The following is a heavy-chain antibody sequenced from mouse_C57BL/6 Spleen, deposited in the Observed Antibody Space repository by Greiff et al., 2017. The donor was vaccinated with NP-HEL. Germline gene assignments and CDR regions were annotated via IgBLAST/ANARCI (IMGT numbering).Heavy chain of an antibody. CDR3: ARRAQAYAMDY. D-gene: IGHD3-2*02. CDR1: GYAFSSSW. Sequence: VQLQQSGPELVKPGASVKISCKASGYAFSSSWMNWVKQRPGKGLEWIGRIYPGDGDTNYNRKFKGKATLTADKSSSTAYMQLSSLTSEDSAVYFCARRAQAYAMDYWGQGTSVTVSS. J-gene: IGHJ4*01. V-gene: IGHV1-82*01. CDR2: IYPGDGDT.